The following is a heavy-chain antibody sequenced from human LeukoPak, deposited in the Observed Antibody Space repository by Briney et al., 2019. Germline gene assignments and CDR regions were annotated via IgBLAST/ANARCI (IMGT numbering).Heavy chain of an antibody. V-gene: IGHV4-34*01. Sequence: GSLRLSCAASGFTFSNFAMSWIRQPPGKGLEWIGEINHSGSTNYNPSLKSRVTISVDTSKNQFSLKLSSVTAADTAVYYCASRPQWLRYNWFDPWSQGTLVTVSS. J-gene: IGHJ5*02. CDR2: INHSGST. CDR3: ASRPQWLRYNWFDP. D-gene: IGHD5-12*01. CDR1: GFTFSNFA.